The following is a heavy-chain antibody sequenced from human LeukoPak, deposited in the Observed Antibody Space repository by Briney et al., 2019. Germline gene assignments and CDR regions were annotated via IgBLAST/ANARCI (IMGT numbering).Heavy chain of an antibody. CDR1: GFTFSSYA. Sequence: GGSLRLSXAASGFTFSSYAMNWVRQAPEKGLEWVSAISGSGGSTYYADSVKGRFTISRDNSKNTLYLQMNSLRAEDTAVYYCAKDRETDGAITMILILAFQHWGQGTLVTVSS. CDR2: ISGSGGST. D-gene: IGHD3-22*01. J-gene: IGHJ1*01. CDR3: AKDRETDGAITMILILAFQH. V-gene: IGHV3-23*01.